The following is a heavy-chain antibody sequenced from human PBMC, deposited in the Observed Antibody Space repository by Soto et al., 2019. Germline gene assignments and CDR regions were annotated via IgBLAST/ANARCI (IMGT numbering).Heavy chain of an antibody. Sequence: SETLSLTCAVYGGSFSGYYWSWIRQPPGKGLEWIGEINHSGSTNYNPSLKSRVTISVDTSKNQFSLKLSSVTAADTAVYYCARGTSFGYCTNGVCYTDFDYWGQGTLVTVSS. CDR3: ARGTSFGYCTNGVCYTDFDY. CDR2: INHSGST. CDR1: GGSFSGYY. V-gene: IGHV4-34*01. J-gene: IGHJ4*02. D-gene: IGHD2-8*01.